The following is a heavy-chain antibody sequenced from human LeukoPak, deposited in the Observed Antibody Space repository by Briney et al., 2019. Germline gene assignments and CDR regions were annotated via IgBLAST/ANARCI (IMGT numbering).Heavy chain of an antibody. CDR2: ISGNSDDI. CDR1: GFTFGSYT. V-gene: IGHV3-21*01. CDR3: TSGY. J-gene: IGHJ4*02. Sequence: GGSLRLSCAASGFTFGSYTLNWVRQPPGGGLEWVSSISGNSDDIHYADSVKGRFTISRDNAKNSLYLQMSSLRAEDTAAYYCTSGYWGQGTLVIVSS.